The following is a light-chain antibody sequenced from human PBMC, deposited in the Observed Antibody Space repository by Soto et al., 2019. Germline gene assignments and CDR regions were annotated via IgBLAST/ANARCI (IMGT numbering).Light chain of an antibody. CDR2: DAS. J-gene: IGKJ1*01. V-gene: IGKV1-5*01. Sequence: DIQMTHSPSSLSASVGDRGPITCRASQSISSYLNWYQQKPGKAPKLLIYDASSLESGVPSRFSGSGSGTEFTLTISSLQPDDFATYYCQQYNSYPWTFGQGTKVDIK. CDR1: QSISSY. CDR3: QQYNSYPWT.